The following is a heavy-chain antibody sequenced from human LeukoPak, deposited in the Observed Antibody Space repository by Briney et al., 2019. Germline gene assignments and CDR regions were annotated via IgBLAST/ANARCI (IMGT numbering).Heavy chain of an antibody. D-gene: IGHD3-10*01. J-gene: IGHJ4*02. V-gene: IGHV3-30-3*01. CDR1: GFTFSNYA. Sequence: GGSLRLSCAASGFTFSNYALHWVRQTPGKGLEWVAVTSSDLNVKLYADSVKGRFTISRDNSRSTLYLQMNSLRPEDTAIYYCAREGYYGSGSPPSLYFDYWGQGTLVTVSS. CDR2: TSSDLNVK. CDR3: AREGYYGSGSPPSLYFDY.